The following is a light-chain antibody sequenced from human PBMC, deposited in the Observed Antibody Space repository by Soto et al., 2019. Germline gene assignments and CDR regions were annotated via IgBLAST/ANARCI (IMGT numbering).Light chain of an antibody. CDR3: HQYNSDSSLS. CDR2: DAS. J-gene: IGKJ4*01. CDR1: QTISSW. Sequence: DNPTTLSLFAVSAPVTNRVTIHCRASQTISSWLAWYQRKPGKAHKLLIYDASSLESGVPSRFSGSGSGTEFTLTISCVQPDDFASYYGHQYNSDSSLSFGGGAKVDIK. V-gene: IGKV1-5*01.